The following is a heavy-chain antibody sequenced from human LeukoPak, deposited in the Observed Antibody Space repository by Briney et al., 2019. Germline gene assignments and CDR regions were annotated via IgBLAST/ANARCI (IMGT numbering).Heavy chain of an antibody. J-gene: IGHJ4*02. CDR2: MSGSGGNT. CDR1: GFTFSSYG. Sequence: PGGSLRLSCAASGFTFSSYGMSWVRQAPGKGLEWVSAMSGSGGNTYYADSVKGRFTISRDNSKNTLYLQMNSLRAEDTAVCYCAKTSGWSSVNYWGQGTLVTVSS. D-gene: IGHD6-19*01. V-gene: IGHV3-23*01. CDR3: AKTSGWSSVNY.